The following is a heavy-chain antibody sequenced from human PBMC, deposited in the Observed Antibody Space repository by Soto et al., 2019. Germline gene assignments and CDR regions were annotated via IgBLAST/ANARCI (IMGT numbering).Heavy chain of an antibody. Sequence: SETLSLTCAVSGGSISSGGYSWSWIRQPPGKGLEWIGYIYHSGSTYYNPSLKSRVTISVDRSKNQFSLKLSSVTAADTAVYYCARVAIFGAVTGWGFDPCGQRTLLTVSS. J-gene: IGHJ5*02. CDR3: ARVAIFGAVTGWGFDP. CDR2: IYHSGST. CDR1: GGSISSGGYS. V-gene: IGHV4-30-2*01. D-gene: IGHD3-3*01.